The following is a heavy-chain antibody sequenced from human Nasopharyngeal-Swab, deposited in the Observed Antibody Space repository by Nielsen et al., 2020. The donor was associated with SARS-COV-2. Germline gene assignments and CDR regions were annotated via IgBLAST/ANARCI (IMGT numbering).Heavy chain of an antibody. CDR3: AKDGDGSGSYGDYYYYYMDV. Sequence: GRSLRLSCSASGFTFSRYCIHWVRQAPGKLLEWVAVISYDGSNKYYADSVKGRFTISRDNSKNTLYLQMNSLRAEDTAVYYCAKDGDGSGSYGDYYYYYMDVWGKGTTVTVSS. V-gene: IGHV3-30*18. CDR1: GFTFSRYC. CDR2: ISYDGSNK. D-gene: IGHD3-10*01. J-gene: IGHJ6*03.